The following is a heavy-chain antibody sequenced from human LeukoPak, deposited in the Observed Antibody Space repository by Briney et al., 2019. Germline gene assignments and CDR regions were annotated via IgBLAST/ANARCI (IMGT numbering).Heavy chain of an antibody. Sequence: ASVKVSCKASGYTFTSYGISWVRQAPGQGLEWMGWISAYNGNTNYAQKLQGRVTMTTDTSTSTAYMELRSLRSEDTAVYYCARCEVCVKGARLTAMVLGLGVYMDVWGKGTTVTVSS. J-gene: IGHJ6*03. V-gene: IGHV1-18*01. CDR1: GYTFTSYG. CDR3: ARCEVCVKGARLTAMVLGLGVYMDV. CDR2: ISAYNGNT. D-gene: IGHD5-18*01.